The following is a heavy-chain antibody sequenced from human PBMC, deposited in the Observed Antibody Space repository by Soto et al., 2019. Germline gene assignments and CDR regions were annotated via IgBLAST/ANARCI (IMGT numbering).Heavy chain of an antibody. CDR2: IWYDGSNK. CDR1: GFTFSSYG. D-gene: IGHD2-15*01. J-gene: IGHJ4*02. CDR3: ARSVVVVAATPYPSPFDY. Sequence: QVQLVESGGGVVQPGRSLRLSCAASGFTFSSYGMHWVRQAPGKGLGWVAVIWYDGSNKYYADSVKGRFTISRDNSKNTLYLQMNSLRAEDTAVYYCARSVVVVAATPYPSPFDYWGQGTLVTVSS. V-gene: IGHV3-33*01.